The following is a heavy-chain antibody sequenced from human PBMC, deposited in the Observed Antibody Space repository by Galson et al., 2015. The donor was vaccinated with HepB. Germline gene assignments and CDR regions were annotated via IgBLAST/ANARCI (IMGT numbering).Heavy chain of an antibody. D-gene: IGHD6-13*01. Sequence: ATMSLTCTVSGGSISSSSYYWGWIRQPPGKGLEWIGSIYYSGSTYYNPTLKSRVTISVDTSKNQFSLKLSSVTAADTAVYYCARLFEYRSSCTTYGPPTKDWYFDLWGRGTLVTVSS. CDR3: ARLFEYRSSCTTYGPPTKDWYFDL. J-gene: IGHJ2*01. V-gene: IGHV4-39*01. CDR1: GGSISSSSYY. CDR2: IYYSGST.